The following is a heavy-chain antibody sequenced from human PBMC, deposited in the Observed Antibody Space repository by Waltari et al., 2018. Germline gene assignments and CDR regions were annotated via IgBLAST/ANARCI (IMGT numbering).Heavy chain of an antibody. D-gene: IGHD6-19*01. Sequence: EVQLVESGGGLVKPGGSLRLSCAASGFTFRSYSMNWVRQAPGKGLEWVSSISSSSSYIYYADSVKGRFTISRDNAKNSLYLQMNSLRAEDTAVYYCARDPVVAGYYFDYWGQGTLVTVSS. CDR2: ISSSSSYI. CDR1: GFTFRSYS. V-gene: IGHV3-21*01. J-gene: IGHJ4*02. CDR3: ARDPVVAGYYFDY.